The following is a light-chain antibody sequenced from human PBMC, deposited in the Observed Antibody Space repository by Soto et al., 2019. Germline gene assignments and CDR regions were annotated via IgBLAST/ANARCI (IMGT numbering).Light chain of an antibody. V-gene: IGLV2-14*01. CDR3: SSYTTSSTQV. Sequence: QSVLTQPASVSGSPGQSITISCTGTSSDIGGYKHVSWYQQHPGKAPKLMIYEVSNRPSGVSNRFSGSKSGNTASLTISGLQAEDEADYYCSSYTTSSTQVFGGGTKVTVL. CDR2: EVS. J-gene: IGLJ3*02. CDR1: SSDIGGYKH.